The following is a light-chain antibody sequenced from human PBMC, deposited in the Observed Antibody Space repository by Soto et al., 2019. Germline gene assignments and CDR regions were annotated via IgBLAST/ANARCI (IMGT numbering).Light chain of an antibody. V-gene: IGKV3-20*01. CDR3: QQYSSLPRT. CDR1: QSVTNRY. J-gene: IGKJ2*02. Sequence: ESALTQSPGTLSLSPGERATLSCRASQSVTNRYFARYQQRPGQAPRLLIYGISNRATGIPDRFSGSGSGIDFTLTISRLEPEDFVVYYCQQYSSLPRTFGQGTKLEVK. CDR2: GIS.